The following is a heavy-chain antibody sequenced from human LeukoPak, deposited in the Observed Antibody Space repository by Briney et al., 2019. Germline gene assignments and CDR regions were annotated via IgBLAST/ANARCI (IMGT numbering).Heavy chain of an antibody. D-gene: IGHD2-21*02. CDR1: GGSISRGSYY. CDR2: IYTSGST. Sequence: SQTLSLTCTVSGGSISRGSYYWRWSRQPAGKGLEWIGRIYTSGSTNYNPSLKSRVTISVDTSKNQSSLKLSSVTAADTDVYYCAREGGGYCGGDCYSYYFDYWGQGTLVTVSS. J-gene: IGHJ4*02. CDR3: AREGGGYCGGDCYSYYFDY. V-gene: IGHV4-61*02.